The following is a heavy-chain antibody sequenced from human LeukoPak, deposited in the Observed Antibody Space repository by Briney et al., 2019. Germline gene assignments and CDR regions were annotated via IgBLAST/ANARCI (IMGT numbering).Heavy chain of an antibody. D-gene: IGHD3-22*01. Sequence: GRSLRLSCAASGFTFSSYAMHWVRQAPGKGLEGVAVISYDGSNKYYADSVKGRFTISRDNSKNTLYLQMNSLRAEDTAVYYCARSRAPYDSSGYYDYWGQGTLVTVSS. CDR1: GFTFSSYA. V-gene: IGHV3-30-3*01. CDR2: ISYDGSNK. CDR3: ARSRAPYDSSGYYDY. J-gene: IGHJ4*02.